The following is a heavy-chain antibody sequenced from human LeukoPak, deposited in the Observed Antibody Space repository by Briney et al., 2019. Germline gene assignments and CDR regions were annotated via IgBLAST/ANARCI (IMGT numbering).Heavy chain of an antibody. CDR3: ARDDGGQSGYVPRVYFDY. CDR1: GGTLSSYA. Sequence: SVKVSCKASGGTLSSYAISWVRQAPGQGLEWMGRIIPILGIANYAQKFQGRVPITADKSTSTAYMELSSLRSEDTAVYYCARDDGGQSGYVPRVYFDYWGQGTLVTVSS. J-gene: IGHJ4*02. D-gene: IGHD5-12*01. CDR2: IIPILGIA. V-gene: IGHV1-69*04.